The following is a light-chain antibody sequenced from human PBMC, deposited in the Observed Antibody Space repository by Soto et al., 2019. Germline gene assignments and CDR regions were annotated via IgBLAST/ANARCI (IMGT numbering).Light chain of an antibody. CDR1: SSNIGTNY. J-gene: IGLJ2*01. CDR3: AAWDDSLSGPL. V-gene: IGLV1-47*01. Sequence: QSLLTQSPSASGTPGQRVIISCSGTSSNIGTNYVYWYQQLPGTAPKVLIYSNDKRPSGVPNRFSGSKSGTSASLAISGLRSEDEADYYCAAWDDSLSGPLFGGGTKVTVL. CDR2: SND.